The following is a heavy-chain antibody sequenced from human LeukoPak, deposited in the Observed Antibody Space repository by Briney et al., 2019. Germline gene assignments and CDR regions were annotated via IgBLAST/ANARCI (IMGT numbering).Heavy chain of an antibody. D-gene: IGHD6-19*01. CDR1: GASISSFY. CDR3: ARSDIAVAETFDP. J-gene: IGHJ5*02. V-gene: IGHV4-59*08. CDR2: IYYSGST. Sequence: PSETLSLTCTVSGASISSFYWSWIRQPPGKGLEWIGYIYYSGSTNYNPSLKGRVTISVDTSKNQFSLKLSSVTAADTAVYYCARSDIAVAETFDPWGQGTLVTVSS.